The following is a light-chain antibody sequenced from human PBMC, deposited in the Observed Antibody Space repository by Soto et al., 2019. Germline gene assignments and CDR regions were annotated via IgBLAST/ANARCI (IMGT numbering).Light chain of an antibody. CDR3: QQRSNWPLIT. CDR2: DAS. CDR1: ESVGSY. V-gene: IGKV3-11*01. J-gene: IGKJ5*01. Sequence: EILLTQSPATLSLSPGERATLSCRASESVGSYLGWYQQRPGQAPRLLIYDASNRATGIPARFSGRGSGTDFTLTISSLEPEDFAVYYCQQRSNWPLITFGQGTRLEIK.